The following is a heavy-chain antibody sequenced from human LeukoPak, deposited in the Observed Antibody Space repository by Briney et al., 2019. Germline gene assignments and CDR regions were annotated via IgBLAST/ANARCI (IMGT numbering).Heavy chain of an antibody. CDR3: ARQRCSSTTICYESHRWFDA. J-gene: IGHJ5*02. Sequence: GESLKISCKGSGYSFTNYWIGWVRQMPGKGLEWMGIIYPGDSDTRYSPSFQGQVTISADKSISTAFLQWTSLKASDTAIYYCARQRCSSTTICYESHRWFDAWGQGTLVTVSS. V-gene: IGHV5-51*01. CDR2: IYPGDSDT. CDR1: GYSFTNYW. D-gene: IGHD2-2*01.